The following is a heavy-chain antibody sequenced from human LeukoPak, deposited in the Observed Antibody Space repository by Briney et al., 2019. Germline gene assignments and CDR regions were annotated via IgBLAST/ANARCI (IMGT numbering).Heavy chain of an antibody. CDR1: GYSLTNYG. CDR3: ARDARQQLVRRLSLGWFDP. CDR2: ISGYNADT. Sequence: ASVKVSCKASGYSLTNYGITWVRQAPGQGLGWMGWISGYNADTDSAQKVQGRLTMTTDTPTNTAYMELRSLRSDDTAVYYCARDARQQLVRRLSLGWFDPWGQGTLVTVSS. J-gene: IGHJ5*02. D-gene: IGHD6-13*01. V-gene: IGHV1-18*01.